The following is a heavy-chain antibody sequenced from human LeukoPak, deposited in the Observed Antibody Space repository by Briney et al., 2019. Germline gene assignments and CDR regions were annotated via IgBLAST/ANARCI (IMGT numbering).Heavy chain of an antibody. CDR1: GFTFSSYS. CDR2: ISSSSSYI. D-gene: IGHD3-10*01. Sequence: GGSLRLSCAASGFTFSSYSMNWVRQAPGKGLEEVASISSSSSYIYYADSVKGRFTISRDNAKNSLYLQMNSLRAEDTAVYYCARDARLLLWFGELSPFDYWGQGTLVTVSS. V-gene: IGHV3-21*01. CDR3: ARDARLLLWFGELSPFDY. J-gene: IGHJ4*02.